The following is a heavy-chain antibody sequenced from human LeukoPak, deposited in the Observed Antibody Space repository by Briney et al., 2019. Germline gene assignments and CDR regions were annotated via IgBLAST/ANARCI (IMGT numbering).Heavy chain of an antibody. CDR1: GFTFSSYA. D-gene: IGHD2-2*03. J-gene: IGHJ4*02. CDR2: ISGSGPYT. V-gene: IGHV3-23*01. CDR3: AKHGYCSGISCFFDF. Sequence: PGGSLRLSCAASGFTFSSYAMSWVRQAPGKGLEWVAGISGSGPYTFYTDSVKGRFTIVRDSSKNTLYLQMNSLRAEDTALYYCAKHGYCSGISCFFDFWGQGTLVTVSS.